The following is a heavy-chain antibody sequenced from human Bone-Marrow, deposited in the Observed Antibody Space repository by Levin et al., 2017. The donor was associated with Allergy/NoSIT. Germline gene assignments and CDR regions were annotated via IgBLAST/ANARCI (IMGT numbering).Heavy chain of an antibody. CDR2: ISSASSYI. CDR3: VRSVSITGTEDLKVMDV. Sequence: GGSLRLSCAASGFIFSNYSLHWVRQSPGKGLEWVSSISSASSYIYYADSVKGRFTISRDNAKSSLSLQMNSLRAADTAVYYCVRSVSITGTEDLKVMDVWGQGTTVTVS. V-gene: IGHV3-21*01. J-gene: IGHJ6*02. CDR1: GFIFSNYS. D-gene: IGHD1/OR15-1a*01.